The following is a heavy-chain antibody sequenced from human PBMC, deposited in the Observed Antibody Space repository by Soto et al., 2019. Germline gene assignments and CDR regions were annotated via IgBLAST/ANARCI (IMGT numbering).Heavy chain of an antibody. V-gene: IGHV3-23*01. Sequence: PGGSLRLSCAASGFTFSSYAMSWVRQAPGKGLEWVSAISGSGGSTYYADSVKGRFTISRDNSKNTLYLQMNSLRAEDTAVYYCAKDQYCFCGSCYSLDSFVPSCPGPLVTV. CDR3: AKDQYCFCGSCYSLDSFVP. J-gene: IGHJ5*02. CDR2: ISGSGGST. D-gene: IGHD2-15*01. CDR1: GFTFSSYA.